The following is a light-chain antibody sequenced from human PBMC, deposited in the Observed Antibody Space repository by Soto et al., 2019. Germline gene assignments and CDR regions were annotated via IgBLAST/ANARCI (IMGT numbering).Light chain of an antibody. CDR1: QSVSSY. Sequence: GLTQSPATLSLSTGERATLSCRASQSVSSYLAWYQQKPGQAPRLLIYDASNRATGIPARFSGSGSGTDFTLTISSLEPEDFAVYYCQQRSNWPPITFGQGTRLEI. CDR3: QQRSNWPPIT. J-gene: IGKJ5*01. CDR2: DAS. V-gene: IGKV3-11*01.